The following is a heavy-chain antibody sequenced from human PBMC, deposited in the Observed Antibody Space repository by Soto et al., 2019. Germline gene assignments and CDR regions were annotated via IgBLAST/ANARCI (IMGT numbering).Heavy chain of an antibody. CDR3: AGDRADRAGTDY. V-gene: IGHV1-46*03. Sequence: ASLMVSCKSSGYTFTSYYMHWVRQAPGQGLEWMGIIDPSGGSTSYAQKFQGRVTMTRDTSTSTVYMELSSLRSEDTAVYYCAGDRADRAGTDYWGQGTLVSVSS. D-gene: IGHD3-10*01. CDR1: GYTFTSYY. J-gene: IGHJ4*02. CDR2: IDPSGGST.